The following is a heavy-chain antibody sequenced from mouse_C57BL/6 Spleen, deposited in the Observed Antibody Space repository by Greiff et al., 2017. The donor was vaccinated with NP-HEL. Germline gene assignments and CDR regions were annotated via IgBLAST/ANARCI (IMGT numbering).Heavy chain of an antibody. CDR3: ASRETRGPWFAY. Sequence: EVQGVESGGDLVKPGGSLKLSCAASGFTFSSYGMSWVRQTPDKRLEWVATISSGGSYTYYPDSVKGRFTISRANAKNTLYQQRSSLKSEDTAMYYCASRETRGPWFAYWGQGTLVTVAA. D-gene: IGHD3-1*01. CDR2: ISSGGSYT. J-gene: IGHJ3*01. V-gene: IGHV5-6*01. CDR1: GFTFSSYG.